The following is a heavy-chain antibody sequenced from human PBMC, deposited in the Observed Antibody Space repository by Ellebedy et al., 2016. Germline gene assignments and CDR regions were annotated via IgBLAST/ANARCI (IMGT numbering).Heavy chain of an antibody. CDR1: GFTFSSYA. CDR3: ARVRAAAGNYYYYYGMDV. D-gene: IGHD6-13*01. Sequence: GESLKISXAASGFTFSSYAMHWVRQAPGKGLEWVAVISYDGSNKYYADSVKGRFTISRDNSKNTLYLQMNSLRAEDTAVYYCARVRAAAGNYYYYYGMDVWGQGTTVTASS. CDR2: ISYDGSNK. J-gene: IGHJ6*02. V-gene: IGHV3-30-3*01.